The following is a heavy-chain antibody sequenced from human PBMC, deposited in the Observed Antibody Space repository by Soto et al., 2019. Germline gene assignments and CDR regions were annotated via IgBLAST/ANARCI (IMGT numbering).Heavy chain of an antibody. V-gene: IGHV4-59*01. CDR3: ARGAADTAMFDS. CDR1: GGSIGSYY. D-gene: IGHD5-18*01. Sequence: SETLSLTCTVSGGSIGSYYWTWIRQPPGKGLEWLGYIFYSGSTFYNPSLKSRVTISIHTSKSQFSLQLTSVTAADTAVYYCARGAADTAMFDSWGQGTLVTVSS. CDR2: IFYSGST. J-gene: IGHJ4*02.